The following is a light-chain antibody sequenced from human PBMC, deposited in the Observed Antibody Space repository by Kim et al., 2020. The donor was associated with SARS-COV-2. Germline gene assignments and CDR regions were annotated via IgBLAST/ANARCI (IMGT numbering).Light chain of an antibody. CDR1: QSISGW. J-gene: IGKJ1*01. Sequence: ASVGDRVTIICRASQSISGWLAWYQQKPGKAPRLLIYDASNLQSGVPSRFSGSESGTEFTLTISSLQPDDFATYYCQQYSIFPWTFGQGTKVEIK. CDR3: QQYSIFPWT. V-gene: IGKV1-5*02. CDR2: DAS.